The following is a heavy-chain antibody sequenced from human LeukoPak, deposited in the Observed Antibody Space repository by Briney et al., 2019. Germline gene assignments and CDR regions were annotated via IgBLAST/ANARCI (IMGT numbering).Heavy chain of an antibody. CDR2: IYYSGST. CDR3: ARLASSGWSHCDY. CDR1: GVSISGYY. D-gene: IGHD6-19*01. J-gene: IGHJ4*02. V-gene: IGHV4-59*08. Sequence: PSETLSLTCTVFGVSISGYYWSWIRQPPGKGPEWIGYIYYSGSTNYNPSPKSRVTISVDTSKNQFSLKMNSVTAADTAVYYCARLASSGWSHCDYWGQGTLVTVSS.